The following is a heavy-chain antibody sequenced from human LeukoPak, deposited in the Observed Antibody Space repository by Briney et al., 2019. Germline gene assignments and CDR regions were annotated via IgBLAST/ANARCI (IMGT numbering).Heavy chain of an antibody. CDR2: ISGSDGST. D-gene: IGHD4-11*01. J-gene: IGHJ4*02. CDR3: AKAGDYSYFDY. Sequence: SGGSLRLSCAASGFTFRNALMSWVRQAPGKGLEWVSAISGSDGSTYYADSVKGRFTISRDNSKNTLYLQMNSLRAEDTAVYYCAKAGDYSYFDYWGQGTLVTVSS. CDR1: GFTFRNAL. V-gene: IGHV3-23*01.